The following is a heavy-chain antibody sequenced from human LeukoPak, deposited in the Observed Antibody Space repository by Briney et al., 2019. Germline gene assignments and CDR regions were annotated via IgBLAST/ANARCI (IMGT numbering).Heavy chain of an antibody. CDR1: GGSITSHY. Sequence: SETLSLTCTVSGGSITSHYWNWIRQPPGKGLEWIGYIYYSGSTNYNPSLKSRVTISVDTSENQFSLKLSSVTAADTAVYYCARALSHYNYYYMDVWGKGTTVTVSS. J-gene: IGHJ6*03. CDR2: IYYSGST. CDR3: ARALSHYNYYYMDV. V-gene: IGHV4-59*11.